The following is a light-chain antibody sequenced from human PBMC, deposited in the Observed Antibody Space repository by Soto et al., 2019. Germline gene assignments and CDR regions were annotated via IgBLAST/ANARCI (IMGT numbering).Light chain of an antibody. CDR3: CSYAGSYTHV. V-gene: IGLV2-11*01. CDR2: DVI. CDR1: SSDVGAYIY. Sequence: QSVLTQPRSVSGSPGQSVTFSCTGTSSDVGAYIYVSWYQQHPGKAPKLIIYDVIKRPSGVPDRFSGSESGNTASLTISGLQAEDEADYYCCSYAGSYTHVFGTGTKVTVL. J-gene: IGLJ1*01.